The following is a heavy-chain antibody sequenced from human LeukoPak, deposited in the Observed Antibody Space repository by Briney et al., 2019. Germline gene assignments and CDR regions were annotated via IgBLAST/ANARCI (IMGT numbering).Heavy chain of an antibody. V-gene: IGHV1-46*01. Sequence: ASVKVSCKASGYTFTSYDINWVRQAPGQGLEWVGRINPSGGSRTYAPKFQGRVAMTRDTSTSTVYMDLISLRSEDTAVYYCAREASGAFDYWGQGTLVTVSS. D-gene: IGHD6-25*01. CDR3: AREASGAFDY. J-gene: IGHJ4*02. CDR1: GYTFTSYD. CDR2: INPSGGSR.